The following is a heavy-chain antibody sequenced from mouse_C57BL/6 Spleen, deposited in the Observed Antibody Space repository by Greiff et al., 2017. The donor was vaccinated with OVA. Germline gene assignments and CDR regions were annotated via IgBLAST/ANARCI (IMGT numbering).Heavy chain of an antibody. V-gene: IGHV1-53*01. CDR3: ARSGDDGYHYYAMDY. CDR1: GYTFTSYW. Sequence: VQLQQPGTELVKPGASVKLSCKASGYTFTSYWMPWVKQRPGQGLEWIGNINPSNGGTNYNEKFKSKATLAVDKSSSTAYMQLSSLTSEDSAVYYCARSGDDGYHYYAMDYWGQGTSVTVSS. D-gene: IGHD2-3*01. CDR2: INPSNGGT. J-gene: IGHJ4*01.